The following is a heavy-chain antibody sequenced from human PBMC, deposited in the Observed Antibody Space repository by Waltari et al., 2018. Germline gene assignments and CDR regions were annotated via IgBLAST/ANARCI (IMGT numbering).Heavy chain of an antibody. CDR2: INHSGST. D-gene: IGHD3-22*01. Sequence: QVQLQQWGAGLLKPSETLSLTCAVDGGSFSGYYWSWIRQPPGKGLEWIGEINHSGSTNYNPSLKSRVTISVDTSKNQFSLKLSSVTAADTAVYYCARGEGGYYDSSGYYQFDYWGQGTLVTVSS. CDR1: GGSFSGYY. CDR3: ARGEGGYYDSSGYYQFDY. V-gene: IGHV4-34*01. J-gene: IGHJ4*02.